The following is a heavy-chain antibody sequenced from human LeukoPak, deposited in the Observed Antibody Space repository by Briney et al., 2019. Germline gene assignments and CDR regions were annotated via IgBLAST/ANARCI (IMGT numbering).Heavy chain of an antibody. CDR2: ISSSSSYI. V-gene: IGHV3-21*01. Sequence: GGSLRLSCAASGFTFSSYSMNWVRRAPGKGLEWVSSISSSSSYIYYADSVKGRFTISRDNAKNSLYLQMNSLRAEDTAVYYCAREHDYGDSGGFDYWGQGTLVTVSS. J-gene: IGHJ4*02. CDR1: GFTFSSYS. CDR3: AREHDYGDSGGFDY. D-gene: IGHD4-17*01.